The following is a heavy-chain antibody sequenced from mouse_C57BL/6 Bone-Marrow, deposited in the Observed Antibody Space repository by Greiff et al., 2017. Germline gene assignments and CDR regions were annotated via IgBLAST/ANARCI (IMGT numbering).Heavy chain of an antibody. Sequence: VQRVESGPELVRPGASVKISCKAPGYTFTSHWMQWVRQRPGQGLEWIGEIFPGSGSTYYNEKFKGKATLTVDTSSSTAYMQLSSLTSEDSAVYFCARPGPYYYGSSYERYFDVWGTGTTVTVSS. D-gene: IGHD1-1*01. J-gene: IGHJ1*03. V-gene: IGHV1-56*01. CDR2: IFPGSGST. CDR3: ARPGPYYYGSSYERYFDV. CDR1: GYTFTSHW.